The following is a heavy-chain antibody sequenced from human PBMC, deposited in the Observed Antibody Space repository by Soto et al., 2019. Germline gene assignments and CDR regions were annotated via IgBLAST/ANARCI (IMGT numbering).Heavy chain of an antibody. V-gene: IGHV1-69*01. CDR3: ARDRGPTYYYDSSGSELGY. D-gene: IGHD3-22*01. Sequence: QVQLVQSXXXXXKPGSSVKVSCKASGGTFSXYXISWVRQAPGQGXXXXXXXIPIFGTANYAQKFQGRVTITADESTSTAYMELSSLRSEDTAVYYCARDRGPTYYYDSSGSELGYWGQGTLVTVSS. CDR2: XIPIFGTA. CDR1: GGTFSXYX. J-gene: IGHJ4*02.